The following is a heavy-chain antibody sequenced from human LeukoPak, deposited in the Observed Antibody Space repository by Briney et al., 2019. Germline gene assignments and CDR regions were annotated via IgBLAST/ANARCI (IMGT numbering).Heavy chain of an antibody. CDR2: INPNSGGT. CDR1: GYTFTGYY. Sequence: ASVKVSCKASGYTFTGYYMHWVRQAPGQGLEWMGWINPNSGGTNYAQKFQGRVTMTRDTSISTAYMELSRLRSDDTAVYYCASGVDIVASIWDWFDPWGQGTLVTVSS. J-gene: IGHJ5*02. V-gene: IGHV1-2*02. CDR3: ASGVDIVASIWDWFDP. D-gene: IGHD5-12*01.